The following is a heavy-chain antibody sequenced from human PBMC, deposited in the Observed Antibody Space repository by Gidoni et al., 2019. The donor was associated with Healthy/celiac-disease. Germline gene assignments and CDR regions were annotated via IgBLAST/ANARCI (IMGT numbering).Heavy chain of an antibody. V-gene: IGHV3-21*01. CDR1: GFTFRSYS. CDR3: ERDGGAYCGGDCAFDY. J-gene: IGHJ4*02. CDR2: ISSSSSYI. Sequence: LFESWGGLVTPSGSLRLSCAASGFTFRSYSMNWVSQAPGKGMEWVLSISSSSSYIYYAESVKVRFTISRDNAKNSLYMQMNSLRAEDTAVYYCERDGGAYCGGDCAFDYWGQGTLVTVSS. D-gene: IGHD2-21*02.